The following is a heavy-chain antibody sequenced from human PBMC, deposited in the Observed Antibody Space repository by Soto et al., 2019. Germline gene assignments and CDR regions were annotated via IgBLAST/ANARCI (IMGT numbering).Heavy chain of an antibody. Sequence: QVQLVESGGGVVQPGRSLRLSCAASGFTFSNHGMHWVRQAPGKGLEWVAVIWYDGNNKYYADSVKGRFTISRDNSKNTLFLQMDSLRGEDTAVYYWAKRDRSCWYYMDVWGQGTTVTVSS. J-gene: IGHJ6*02. D-gene: IGHD6-19*01. CDR1: GFTFSNHG. V-gene: IGHV3-33*06. CDR2: IWYDGNNK. CDR3: AKRDRSCWYYMDV.